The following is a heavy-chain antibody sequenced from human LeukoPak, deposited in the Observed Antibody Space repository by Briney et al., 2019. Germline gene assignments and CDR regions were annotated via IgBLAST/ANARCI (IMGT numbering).Heavy chain of an antibody. Sequence: GGSLRLSCVASGFNFNSYSMNWVRQAPGKGLEWVSSISTISGYIYYADSVKGRFTISRDNAKNSLFLQMNSLRAEDTAVYYCARGAPSVNKFDSWGQGTLVTVSS. CDR1: GFNFNSYS. J-gene: IGHJ4*02. CDR2: ISTISGYI. V-gene: IGHV3-21*04. CDR3: ARGAPSVNKFDS. D-gene: IGHD1-26*01.